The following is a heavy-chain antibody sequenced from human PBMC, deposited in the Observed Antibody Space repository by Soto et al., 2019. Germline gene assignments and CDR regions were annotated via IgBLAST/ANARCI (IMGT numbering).Heavy chain of an antibody. Sequence: GGSLRLSCAASGFTFSSYSMNWVRQAPGKGLEWVSSISSSSSYIHYADSVKGRFTISRDNAKNSLYLQMNSLRAEDTAVYYCARTERDSDFWSGYYINPPYDYWGQGTLVTVSS. CDR3: ARTERDSDFWSGYYINPPYDY. CDR1: GFTFSSYS. D-gene: IGHD3-3*01. CDR2: ISSSSSYI. V-gene: IGHV3-21*01. J-gene: IGHJ4*02.